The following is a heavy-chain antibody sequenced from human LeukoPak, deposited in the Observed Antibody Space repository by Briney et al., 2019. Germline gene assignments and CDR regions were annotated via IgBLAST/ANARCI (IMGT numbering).Heavy chain of an antibody. D-gene: IGHD3-22*01. V-gene: IGHV3-23*01. CDR2: ITGSGVST. CDR1: GFTFSSHA. Sequence: GGSLRLSCPASGFTFSSHAMSWVRQAPGKGLEWVPSITGSGVSTNNADSVKGRFTISRDNSENTLYLQMNSLRVEDTAVYYCVKTSSGYYYFDYWGQGTLVTVSS. CDR3: VKTSSGYYYFDY. J-gene: IGHJ4*02.